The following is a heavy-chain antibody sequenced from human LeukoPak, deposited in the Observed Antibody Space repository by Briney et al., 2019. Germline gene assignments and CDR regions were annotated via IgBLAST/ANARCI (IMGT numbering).Heavy chain of an antibody. CDR3: ARDDVGYFSSFYGMDV. D-gene: IGHD6-6*01. Sequence: GSLRLSCAASGFTFSNAWMSWVRQPPGKGLEWIGNIYHSGSTYYNPSLKSRVTISVDTSKNQFSLKLSYVTAADTAVYYCARDDVGYFSSFYGMDVWGQGTTVTVSS. CDR2: IYHSGST. J-gene: IGHJ6*02. V-gene: IGHV4-4*02. CDR1: GFTFSNAW.